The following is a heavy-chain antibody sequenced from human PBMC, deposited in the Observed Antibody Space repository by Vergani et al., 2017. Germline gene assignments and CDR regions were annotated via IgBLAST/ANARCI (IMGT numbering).Heavy chain of an antibody. J-gene: IGHJ4*02. CDR3: AKDGGLRNVDTAMVADY. Sequence: EVQLLESGGGLVQPGGSLRLSCAASGFTFSSYAMSWVRQAPGKGLEWVSAISGSGGSTYYADSVKGRFTISRDNSKNTLYLQMNSLRAEDTAVYYCAKDGGLRNVDTAMVADYWGQGSLVTVSS. CDR1: GFTFSSYA. CDR2: ISGSGGST. D-gene: IGHD5-18*01. V-gene: IGHV3-23*01.